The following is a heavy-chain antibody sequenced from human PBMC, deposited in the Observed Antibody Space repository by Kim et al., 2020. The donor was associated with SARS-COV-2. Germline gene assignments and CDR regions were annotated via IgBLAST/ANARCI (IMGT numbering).Heavy chain of an antibody. J-gene: IGHJ3*02. V-gene: IGHV1-46*01. CDR2: INPSGGST. CDR3: ARGPYDSSGYEGAFDI. Sequence: ASVKVSCKASGYTFTSYYMHWVRQAPGQGLEWMGIINPSGGSTSYARKFQGRVTMTRDTSTSTVYMELSSLRSEDTAVYYCARGPYDSSGYEGAFDIWGQGTMVTVSS. CDR1: GYTFTSYY. D-gene: IGHD3-22*01.